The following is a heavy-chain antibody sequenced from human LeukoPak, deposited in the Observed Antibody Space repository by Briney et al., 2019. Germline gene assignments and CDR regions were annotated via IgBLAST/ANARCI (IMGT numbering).Heavy chain of an antibody. CDR3: ARGIESYGDYGY. V-gene: IGHV4-59*01. J-gene: IGHJ4*02. Sequence: SETLSLTCAVSGGSISGSYWSWIRQPPGKGLEWIAYMYNSGSTNYNPSLKSRVTISIDTSKNQFSLKLSSLTAADTAVYYCARGIESYGDYGYWGQGILVTVSS. D-gene: IGHD4-17*01. CDR1: GGSISGSY. CDR2: MYNSGST.